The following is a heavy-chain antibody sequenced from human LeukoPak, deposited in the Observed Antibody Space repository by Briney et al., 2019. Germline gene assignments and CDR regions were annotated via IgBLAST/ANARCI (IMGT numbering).Heavy chain of an antibody. CDR1: GFTFRSYR. D-gene: IGHD6-13*01. Sequence: GGSLILTCAAGGFTFRSYRWNWVRQAPGKGLEWVSSISSSSSYIYYADSVEGRITVSRDNAKNSLYLQMNSLRAEDTAVYYCARSTSYSAAVATPDNASDICGPGTMVTVSS. J-gene: IGHJ3*02. CDR3: ARSTSYSAAVATPDNASDI. CDR2: ISSSSSYI. V-gene: IGHV3-21*01.